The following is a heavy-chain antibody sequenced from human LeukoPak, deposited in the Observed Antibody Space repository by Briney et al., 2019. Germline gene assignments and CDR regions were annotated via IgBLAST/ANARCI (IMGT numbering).Heavy chain of an antibody. J-gene: IGHJ4*02. CDR1: GFTFSSYG. D-gene: IGHD1-14*01. Sequence: GGSLRLSCAASGFTFSSYGMHWVRQAPGKGLEWVAFIRYDGSNKYYADSVKGRFTISRDNSKNTLYLQMNSLRAEDTAVYYCAKDQDRGITHYFDYWGQGTLVTVSS. CDR2: IRYDGSNK. V-gene: IGHV3-30*02. CDR3: AKDQDRGITHYFDY.